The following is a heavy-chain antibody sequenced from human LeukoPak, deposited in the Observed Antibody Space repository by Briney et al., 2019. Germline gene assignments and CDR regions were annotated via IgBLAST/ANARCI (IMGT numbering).Heavy chain of an antibody. CDR2: IWYDGSNK. CDR1: GFTFSTYG. CDR3: ARDNWGRPLDY. D-gene: IGHD7-27*01. V-gene: IGHV3-33*01. Sequence: GGFLRLSCAASGFTFSTYGMHWVRQAPGKGLEWVAVIWYDGSNKYYADSVKGRFNISRDNSKNTLYLQMNSLRAEDTAVYYCARDNWGRPLDYWGQGTLVTVSS. J-gene: IGHJ4*02.